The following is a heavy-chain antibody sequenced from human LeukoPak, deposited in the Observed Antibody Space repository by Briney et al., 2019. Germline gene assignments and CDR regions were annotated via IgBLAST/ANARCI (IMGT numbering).Heavy chain of an antibody. J-gene: IGHJ4*02. V-gene: IGHV5-51*01. CDR2: IYPGDSDT. CDR1: GYSFTSYW. D-gene: IGHD3-16*02. Sequence: GESLKISCKGSGYSFTSYWIGWVRQMPGKGLDWMGIIYPGDSDTRYSPFFQGQVTISADKSISTAYLQWSRLKASDTAMYYCARPRNIRLGELSSYYFDYWGQGTLVTVSS. CDR3: ARPRNIRLGELSSYYFDY.